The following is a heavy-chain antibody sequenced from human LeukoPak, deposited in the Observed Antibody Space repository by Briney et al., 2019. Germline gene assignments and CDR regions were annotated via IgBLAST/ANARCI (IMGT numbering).Heavy chain of an antibody. CDR1: GFTVSSNY. CDR2: IYSGGST. J-gene: IGHJ6*02. CDR3: ARGVVVVTAPYYYYYYGMDV. V-gene: IGHV3-53*04. D-gene: IGHD2-21*02. Sequence: GGSLRLSCAASGFTVSSNYMSWVRQAPGKGLEWVSVIYSGGSTYYADSVKGRFTISRHNSKNTLYLQMNSLRAEDTAVYYCARGVVVVTAPYYYYYYGMDVWGQGTTVTVSS.